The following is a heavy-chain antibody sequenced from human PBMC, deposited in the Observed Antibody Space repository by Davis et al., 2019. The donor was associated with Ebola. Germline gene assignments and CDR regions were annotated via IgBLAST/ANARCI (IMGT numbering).Heavy chain of an antibody. V-gene: IGHV4-4*02. CDR3: AVGKSGSYFGAFDI. J-gene: IGHJ3*02. D-gene: IGHD1-26*01. CDR2: IYHSGST. Sequence: SETLSLTCAVSGGSISSSNWWSWVRQPPGKGLEWIGEIYHSGSTNYNPSLKSRVTMSVDTSKNQFSLKLSSVTAADTAVYYCAVGKSGSYFGAFDIWGQGTMVTVSS. CDR1: GGSISSSNW.